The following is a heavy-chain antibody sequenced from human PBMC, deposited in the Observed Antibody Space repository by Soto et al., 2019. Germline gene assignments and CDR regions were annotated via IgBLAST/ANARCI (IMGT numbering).Heavy chain of an antibody. CDR1: GGSFSAYY. D-gene: IGHD6-6*01. J-gene: IGHJ5*02. CDR2: INHRGST. CDR3: ARENVAARGWFDP. V-gene: IGHV4-34*01. Sequence: SETLSLTCAVYGGSFSAYYWSWIRQPPGKGLEWIGEINHRGSTNYNPSLKSRVTISVDTSKNQFSLKLSSVTAADTAVYYCARENVAARGWFDPWGQGNLVTVSS.